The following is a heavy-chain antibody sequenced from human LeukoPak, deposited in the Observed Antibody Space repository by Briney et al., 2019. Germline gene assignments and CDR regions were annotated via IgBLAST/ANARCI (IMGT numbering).Heavy chain of an antibody. CDR1: GYTFTSYY. V-gene: IGHV1-46*01. Sequence: RRASVKVSCKASGYTFTSYYMHWVRQAPGQGLEWTGIINPSGGSTSYAQKFQGRVTMTRDTSISTAYMELSRLRSDDTAVYYCARAGGYSYGSGYSYESQFDYWGQGTLVTVSS. D-gene: IGHD5-18*01. CDR3: ARAGGYSYGSGYSYESQFDY. CDR2: INPSGGST. J-gene: IGHJ4*02.